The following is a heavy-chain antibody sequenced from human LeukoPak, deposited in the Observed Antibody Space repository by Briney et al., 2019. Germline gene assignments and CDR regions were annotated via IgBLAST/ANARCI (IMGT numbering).Heavy chain of an antibody. V-gene: IGHV5-51*01. CDR2: IYPGDSDT. Sequence: GASLQISCQGSGYSFTSYWIGWVRPMPGKGQEWMGIIYPGDSDTRYSPSFQGQVTISADKSISTAYLQWSSLKASDTAMYYCARTRAGAGPIDYWGQGTLVTVSS. CDR1: GYSFTSYW. D-gene: IGHD7-27*01. J-gene: IGHJ4*02. CDR3: ARTRAGAGPIDY.